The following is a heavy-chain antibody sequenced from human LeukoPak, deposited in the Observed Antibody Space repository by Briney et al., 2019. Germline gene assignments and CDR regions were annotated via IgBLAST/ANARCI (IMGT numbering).Heavy chain of an antibody. CDR1: GFTFSSYE. Sequence: GGSLRLSCAASGFTFSSYEMSWVRQAPGKGPEWVSYISSSGSTIYYADSVKGRFTISRDNAKNSLYLQMNSLRAEDTAVYYCARSPSNYYDSKGFDPWGQGTLVTVSS. CDR2: ISSSGSTI. D-gene: IGHD3-22*01. J-gene: IGHJ5*02. V-gene: IGHV3-48*03. CDR3: ARSPSNYYDSKGFDP.